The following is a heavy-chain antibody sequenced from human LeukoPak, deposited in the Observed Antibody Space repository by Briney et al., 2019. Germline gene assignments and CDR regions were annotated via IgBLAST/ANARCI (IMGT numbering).Heavy chain of an antibody. CDR2: FQRDGHT. CDR1: GFIVSSSY. D-gene: IGHD2-21*02. Sequence: PGGSLRLSCAASGFIVSSSYMSWVRQTPGKGLEWVSTFQRDGHTAYADSVKGRFTNSRDVSENRIYLQMNSLRVEDTAVYYCAKGDTDCTCPGYWGRGTLVTVSS. V-gene: IGHV3-53*01. J-gene: IGHJ4*02. CDR3: AKGDTDCTCPGY.